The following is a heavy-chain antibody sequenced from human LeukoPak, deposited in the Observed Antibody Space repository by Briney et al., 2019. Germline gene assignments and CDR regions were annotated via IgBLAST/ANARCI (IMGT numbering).Heavy chain of an antibody. Sequence: PSETLSLTCTVSGGSISSYYWSWIRQPPGKGLEWIGYIYYSGSTNYNPSLKSRVTMSVDTSKNQFSLKLSSVTAADTAVYYCARDISDMVRGVSYYYYGMDVWGQGTTVTVSS. CDR2: IYYSGST. D-gene: IGHD3-10*01. J-gene: IGHJ6*02. CDR1: GGSISSYY. CDR3: ARDISDMVRGVSYYYYGMDV. V-gene: IGHV4-59*12.